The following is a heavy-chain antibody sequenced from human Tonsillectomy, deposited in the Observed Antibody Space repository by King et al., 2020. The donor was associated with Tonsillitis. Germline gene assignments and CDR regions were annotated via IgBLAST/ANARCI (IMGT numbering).Heavy chain of an antibody. Sequence: VQLQESGPGLVKPSETLSLTCTVSGGSISRSRHYWGWIRQPPGKGLEWIGTIDYSGSTSYNPSLKSRVTISVDTSKNQFSLKLSSVTAADTAVFYCARQGRQLVQWDWFDPWGQGTLVTVSS. CDR2: IDYSGST. CDR1: GGSISRSRHY. J-gene: IGHJ5*02. CDR3: ARQGRQLVQWDWFDP. D-gene: IGHD6-13*01. V-gene: IGHV4-39*01.